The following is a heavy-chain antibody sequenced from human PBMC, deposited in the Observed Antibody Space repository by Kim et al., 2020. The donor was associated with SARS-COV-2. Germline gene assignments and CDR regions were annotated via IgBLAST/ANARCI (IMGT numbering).Heavy chain of an antibody. CDR2: IYYSVST. D-gene: IGHD3-22*01. CDR1: GGSISSYY. V-gene: IGHV4-59*01. Sequence: SETLSLTCTVSGGSISSYYWSWIRQPPGKGLEWIGYIYYSVSTNYNPSLKSRVTISVDTSKNQFSLKLSSITAADTAVYYCARRRVGNYDSSGYYNNWFDPWGQGTLVTVSS. J-gene: IGHJ5*02. CDR3: ARRRVGNYDSSGYYNNWFDP.